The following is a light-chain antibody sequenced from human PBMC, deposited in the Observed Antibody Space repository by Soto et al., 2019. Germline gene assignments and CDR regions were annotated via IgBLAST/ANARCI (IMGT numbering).Light chain of an antibody. CDR2: TAS. CDR3: QQTNSLPLT. J-gene: IGKJ4*01. V-gene: IGKV1-12*01. CDR1: QYISTW. Sequence: DLQMTQSPSSVSASVGDRVTITCRASQYISTWLAWYQQKPGRAPKLLIYTASGLQSGVPSRFSGSGSGTDFTLTISSLQPEDFATYFCQQTNSLPLTFGGGTKVEIK.